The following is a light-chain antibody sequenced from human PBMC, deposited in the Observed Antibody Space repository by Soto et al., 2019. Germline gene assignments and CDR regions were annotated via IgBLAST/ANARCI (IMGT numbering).Light chain of an antibody. CDR2: GAS. CDR3: HQYGSSPLPGGLPLP. CDR1: QSVSGNY. V-gene: IGKV3-20*01. J-gene: IGKJ4*01. Sequence: ENVLTQSPGTLSLSPGERATLSCRASQSVSGNYLAWYQHKPGQAPRLLIYGASSRATGIADRFSGSGSGTDFTLTISRLELEDFAVYYCHQYGSSPLPGGLPLPFGGGTKVEIK.